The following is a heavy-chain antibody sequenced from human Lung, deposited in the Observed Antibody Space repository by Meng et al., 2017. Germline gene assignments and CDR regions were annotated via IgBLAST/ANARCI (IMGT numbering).Heavy chain of an antibody. CDR1: GYTFTNYA. Sequence: QVQLVQSGAEVKKSGASVKVFCKASGYTFTNYAMHWVRQAPGQRLEWMGWINAGNGNTKCSQKFQGRVTITRDTSASTAYMELSSLRSEDTAVYYCARSKSIAAAGGYWGQGTLVTVSS. D-gene: IGHD6-13*01. CDR3: ARSKSIAAAGGY. CDR2: INAGNGNT. V-gene: IGHV1-3*01. J-gene: IGHJ4*02.